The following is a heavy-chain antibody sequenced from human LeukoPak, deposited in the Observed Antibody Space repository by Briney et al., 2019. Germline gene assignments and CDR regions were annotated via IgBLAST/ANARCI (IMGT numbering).Heavy chain of an antibody. V-gene: IGHV3-23*01. CDR1: GLTFSSYA. CDR2: ISGSGGST. D-gene: IGHD1-26*01. CDR3: AKVGATRYYYYYYMDV. J-gene: IGHJ6*03. Sequence: PGGSLRLSCAASGLTFSSYAMSWVRQAPGKGLEWVSAISGSGGSTYYADSVKGRFTISRDNSKNTLYLQMNSLRAEDTAVYYCAKVGATRYYYYYYMDVWGKGATVTVSS.